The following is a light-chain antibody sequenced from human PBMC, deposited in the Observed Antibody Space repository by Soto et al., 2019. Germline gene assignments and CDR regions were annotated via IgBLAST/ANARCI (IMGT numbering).Light chain of an antibody. V-gene: IGKV1-5*03. Sequence: DIKMTQSPSTLSASVGDRVTITCRASQSISSWLAWYQQKPGKAPKLLIYKASSLESGVPSRFSGSGSGTEFTLTISSLQPDDFATDYCQQYNSYPSFGGGTKVEIK. CDR1: QSISSW. CDR2: KAS. CDR3: QQYNSYPS. J-gene: IGKJ4*01.